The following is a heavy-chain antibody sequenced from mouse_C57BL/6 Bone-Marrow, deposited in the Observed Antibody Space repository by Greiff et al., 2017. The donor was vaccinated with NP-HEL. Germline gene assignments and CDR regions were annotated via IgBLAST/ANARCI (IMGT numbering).Heavy chain of an antibody. D-gene: IGHD1-1*01. Sequence: VQLQQPGAELVMPGASVKLSCKASGYTFTSYWMHWVKQRPGQGLEWIGEINPSDSYTNYTQKFKGKSTVTVDKSSSSAYMQLSSLTSEDSAVEDCDCDYYGNSPFAYWGQGTLVTVSA. V-gene: IGHV1-69*01. J-gene: IGHJ3*01. CDR2: INPSDSYT. CDR1: GYTFTSYW. CDR3: DCDYYGNSPFAY.